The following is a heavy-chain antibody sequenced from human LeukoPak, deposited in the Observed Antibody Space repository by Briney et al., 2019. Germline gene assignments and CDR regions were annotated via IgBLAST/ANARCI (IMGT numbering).Heavy chain of an antibody. Sequence: GGSLRLSCAASGFTFSDYYMSWIRQAPGKGLEWVSYISSSGSTIYYADSVKGRLTISRDNAKNSLYLQMNSLRAEDTAVYYCARLSIAAAGPRYWYFDLWGRGTLVTVSS. J-gene: IGHJ2*01. CDR1: GFTFSDYY. V-gene: IGHV3-11*01. CDR3: ARLSIAAAGPRYWYFDL. D-gene: IGHD6-13*01. CDR2: ISSSGSTI.